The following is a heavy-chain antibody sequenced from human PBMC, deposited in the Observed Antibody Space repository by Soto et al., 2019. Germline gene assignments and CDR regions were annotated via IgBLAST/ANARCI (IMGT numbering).Heavy chain of an antibody. CDR2: IYWEDDK. D-gene: IGHD1-1*01. Sequence: QITLKESGPTQVKPTQTLTLTCTVSGFSLSSSGVGVGWIRQPPGKALEWLALIYWEDDKRYSPSLKTRLTVSRDTSKTQVVLTMTDMDPADTATYFCARSDSATGTTFGYWGQGTLVTVPS. CDR3: ARSDSATGTTFGY. CDR1: GFSLSSSGVG. J-gene: IGHJ4*02. V-gene: IGHV2-5*02.